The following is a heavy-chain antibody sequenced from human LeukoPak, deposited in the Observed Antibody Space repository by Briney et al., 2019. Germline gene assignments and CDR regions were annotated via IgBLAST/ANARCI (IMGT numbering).Heavy chain of an antibody. V-gene: IGHV4-38-2*02. CDR1: GYSISSGYY. J-gene: IGHJ5*02. CDR2: IYHSGST. Sequence: SETLSLTCTVSGYSISSGYYWGWIRQPPGKGLEWIGSIYHSGSTYYNPSLKSRVTISVDTSKNQFSLKLSSVTAADTAVYYCARDSSYDFWNGLNWFDPWGQGTLVTVSS. D-gene: IGHD3-3*01. CDR3: ARDSSYDFWNGLNWFDP.